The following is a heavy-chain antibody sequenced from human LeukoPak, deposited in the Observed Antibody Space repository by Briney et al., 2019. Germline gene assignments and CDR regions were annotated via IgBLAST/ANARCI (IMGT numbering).Heavy chain of an antibody. CDR3: ARSGYYTSDYYYYMDV. J-gene: IGHJ6*03. CDR1: GYSLTSYG. D-gene: IGHD3-3*01. CDR2: ISAYNGNT. Sequence: ASVKVSCKASGYSLTSYGVSWVRQAPGQGLEWMGWISAYNGNTNYAQKLQGRVTMTTDTSTSTAYMELRSLRSDDTAVYYCARSGYYTSDYYYYMDVWGKGTTVTVSS. V-gene: IGHV1-18*01.